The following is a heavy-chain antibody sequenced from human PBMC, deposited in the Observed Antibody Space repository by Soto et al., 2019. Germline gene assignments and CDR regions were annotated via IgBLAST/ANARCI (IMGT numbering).Heavy chain of an antibody. D-gene: IGHD3-22*01. CDR1: GFTFSTYS. J-gene: IGHJ4*02. V-gene: IGHV3-48*02. CDR3: ARDNHYDGGAYFHAFDY. CDR2: ISSGSSAI. Sequence: PGGSLRLSCAASGFTFSTYSMNWVRQAPGKGLEWVSYISSGSSAIYYADSVKGRFAIARDNAKNSLYLQMNSLRDEDTAVDYCARDNHYDGGAYFHAFDYWGQGALVTVSS.